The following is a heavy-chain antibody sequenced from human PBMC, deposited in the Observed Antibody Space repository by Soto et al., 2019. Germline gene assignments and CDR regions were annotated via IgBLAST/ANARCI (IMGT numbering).Heavy chain of an antibody. D-gene: IGHD3-9*01. J-gene: IGHJ4*02. V-gene: IGHV3-48*01. CDR3: ASQREDILTGYYNRGDDY. Sequence: GGSLRLSCAASGFTFSSYSMNWVRQAPGKGLEWVSYISSSSSTIYYADSVKGRFTISRDNAKNSLYLQMNSLRAEDTAVYYCASQREDILTGYYNRGDDYWGQGTLVTVSS. CDR1: GFTFSSYS. CDR2: ISSSSSTI.